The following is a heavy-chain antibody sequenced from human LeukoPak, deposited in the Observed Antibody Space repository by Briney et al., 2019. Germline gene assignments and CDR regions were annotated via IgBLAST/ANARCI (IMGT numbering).Heavy chain of an antibody. CDR2: FGGSSGST. D-gene: IGHD5-12*01. CDR1: CFTLWSHA. J-gene: IGHJ4*02. V-gene: IGHV3-23*01. Sequence: GALILACAASCFTLWSHAIGSVPQTTAKGPEMVPPFGGSSGSTYYADSVKGRFTISRDNSKNTLYLQMDSLRAEDTAVYYCAKSPLGYSGYDERGGDYWGQGTLVTVSS. CDR3: AKSPLGYSGYDERGGDY.